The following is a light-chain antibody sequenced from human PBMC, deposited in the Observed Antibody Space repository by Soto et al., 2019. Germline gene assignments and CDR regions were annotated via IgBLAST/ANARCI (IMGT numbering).Light chain of an antibody. Sequence: DIQMTQSPSSLSASVGDRVTITCRASQNIDDYLNWYQQKPGRAPNLLIYTVSNLQSGVPSRFSGSGAGTDFTLTISSLQPEDFATYYCQQSYSSPRTFGQGTKVDIK. V-gene: IGKV1-39*01. CDR3: QQSYSSPRT. CDR2: TVS. J-gene: IGKJ1*01. CDR1: QNIDDY.